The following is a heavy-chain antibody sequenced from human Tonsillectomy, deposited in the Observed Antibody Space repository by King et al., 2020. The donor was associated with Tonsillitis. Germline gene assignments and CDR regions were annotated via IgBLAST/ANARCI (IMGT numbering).Heavy chain of an antibody. D-gene: IGHD6-25*01. CDR2: IHPGDSDT. V-gene: IGHV5-51*01. CDR3: ARLDSSVWTRRYFDY. J-gene: IGHJ4*02. CDR1: GYSFANYW. Sequence: VQLVESGAEVKKPGESLKISCKGSGYSFANYWIGWVRQMPGKGLEWMGIIHPGDSDTRYRPSFQGQVTISADKSISTAYLQWSSLKASDTAMYYCARLDSSVWTRRYFDYWGQGTLVTVSS.